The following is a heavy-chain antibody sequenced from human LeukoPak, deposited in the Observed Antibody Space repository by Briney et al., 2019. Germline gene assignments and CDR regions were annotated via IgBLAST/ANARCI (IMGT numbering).Heavy chain of an antibody. D-gene: IGHD6-13*01. J-gene: IGHJ5*02. CDR3: ARVVRGTAAGNNWFDP. Sequence: ASVKVSCKASGYTFTGYYIHWVRQAPGQGLEWMGWINPNSGGTNYAQKFQGRVTMTRDTSISTAYMELSRLRSDDTAVHYCARVVRGTAAGNNWFDPWGQGTQVTVSS. CDR2: INPNSGGT. CDR1: GYTFTGYY. V-gene: IGHV1-2*02.